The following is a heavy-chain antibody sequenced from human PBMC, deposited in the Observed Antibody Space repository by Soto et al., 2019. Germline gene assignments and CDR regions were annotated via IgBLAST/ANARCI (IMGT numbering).Heavy chain of an antibody. CDR3: TRDRLSASGSAFYPTSWFDL. Sequence: QVQLVQSGAEVKKPGASVKVSCKASGYTFTSYGITWVRQAHGQGREWMGWTSDYNGNTNYAQKLQGRVTTTTDTSTSTAYMELSRLRADDTAVYFWTRDRLSASGSAFYPTSWFDLWGQGSLVTGSS. D-gene: IGHD6-19*01. V-gene: IGHV1-18*01. CDR2: TSDYNGNT. CDR1: GYTFTSYG. J-gene: IGHJ5*02.